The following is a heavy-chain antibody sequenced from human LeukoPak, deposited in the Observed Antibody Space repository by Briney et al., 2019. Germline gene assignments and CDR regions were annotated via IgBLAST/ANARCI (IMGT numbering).Heavy chain of an antibody. CDR2: ISWNSGSI. V-gene: IGHV3-9*01. J-gene: IGHJ4*02. CDR1: GFTFDDYA. CDR3: AKGYSSGWTNLDY. D-gene: IGHD6-19*01. Sequence: GRSLRLSCAASGFTFDDYAMHWVRQAPGKGLEWVSGISWNSGSIGYADSVKGRFTISRDNAKNSLYLQMNSLRAEDTALYYCAKGYSSGWTNLDYWGQGTLVTVSS.